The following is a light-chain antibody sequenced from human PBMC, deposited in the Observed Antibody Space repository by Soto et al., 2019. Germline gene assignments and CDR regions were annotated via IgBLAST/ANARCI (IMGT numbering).Light chain of an antibody. J-gene: IGKJ1*01. V-gene: IGKV3-20*01. CDR3: QHYNSYSEA. CDR1: QSVSSSH. CDR2: GAS. Sequence: IQLALSPSTLSLSPGERATLSCRASQSVSSSHVAWYQQKRGQAPRLLIHGASSRATGIPDRFSGSGSGTEFTLTISSLQPDDFATYYCQHYNSYSEAFGQGTKVDIK.